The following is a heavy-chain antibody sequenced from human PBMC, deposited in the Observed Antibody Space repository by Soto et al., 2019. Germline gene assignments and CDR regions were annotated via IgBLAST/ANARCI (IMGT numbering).Heavy chain of an antibody. CDR1: GYIFTSQG. J-gene: IGHJ4*01. D-gene: IGHD1-7*01. CDR3: ARGRTRALDY. CDR2: ISTYNGNP. Sequence: QIQLVQSGAEVKKPGASVKVSCKASGYIFTSQGISWVRQAPGQGLEWMGWISTYNGNPNYAQKLEGRVTMTTNTSTTTAVLELRSLTSDDTAVYYCARGRTRALDYWGHGTPVIVSS. V-gene: IGHV1-18*01.